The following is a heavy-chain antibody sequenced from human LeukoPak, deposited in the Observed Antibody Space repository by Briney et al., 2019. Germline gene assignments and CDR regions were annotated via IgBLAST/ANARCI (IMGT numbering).Heavy chain of an antibody. V-gene: IGHV4-39*01. CDR1: GDSISSSDSY. CDR2: ISDSGST. J-gene: IGHJ4*02. Sequence: SETLSLSCSVSGDSISSSDSYWGWIRQPPGKGLEWIGTISDSGSTYYNPSRKSRVALSVDTSKNQFPLKLNSVTAADTAVYYCARHFDFWGQGTLVTVSS. CDR3: ARHFDF.